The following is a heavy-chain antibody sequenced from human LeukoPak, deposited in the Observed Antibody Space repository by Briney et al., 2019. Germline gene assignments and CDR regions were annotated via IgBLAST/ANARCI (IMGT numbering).Heavy chain of an antibody. CDR3: AKDGGDCSSTNCLYYFDY. Sequence: ASVKVSCKASRYTFSNYYMHWVRQAPGQGLEWMGLINPSGSSTNYAQKFQGRVTMTRDTSTSTVYMELSSLRSEDTAVYYCAKDGGDCSSTNCLYYFDYWGQGTLVTVSS. CDR2: INPSGSST. CDR1: RYTFSNYY. V-gene: IGHV1-46*01. J-gene: IGHJ4*02. D-gene: IGHD2-2*01.